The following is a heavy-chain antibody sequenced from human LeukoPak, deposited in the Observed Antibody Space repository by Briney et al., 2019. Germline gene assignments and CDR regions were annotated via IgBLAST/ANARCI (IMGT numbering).Heavy chain of an antibody. Sequence: SETLSLTCAVYGGSFSGYYWSWIRQPPGKGLEWIGEINHSGSTNYNPSLKSRVTISVDTSKNQFSLKLTSVTAADTGVYYCARVGFYARAFDIWGQGTMITVSS. J-gene: IGHJ3*02. V-gene: IGHV4-34*01. CDR2: INHSGST. D-gene: IGHD2/OR15-2a*01. CDR3: ARVGFYARAFDI. CDR1: GGSFSGYY.